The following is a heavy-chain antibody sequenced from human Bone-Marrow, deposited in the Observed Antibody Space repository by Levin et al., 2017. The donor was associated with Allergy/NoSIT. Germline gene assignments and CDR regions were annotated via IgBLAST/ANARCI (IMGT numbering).Heavy chain of an antibody. CDR3: ARGNYN. CDR2: IAYSGST. D-gene: IGHD4-11*01. CDR1: GGSISSGTYY. Sequence: RSQTLSLTCTVSGGSISSGTYYWSWIRQRPGKGLEWIGYIAYSGSTFYNPSLEGRLTILVDASKNHFSLNLTSVTAADTAVYYCARGNYNWGQGLLVTVSS. V-gene: IGHV4-31*03. J-gene: IGHJ4*02.